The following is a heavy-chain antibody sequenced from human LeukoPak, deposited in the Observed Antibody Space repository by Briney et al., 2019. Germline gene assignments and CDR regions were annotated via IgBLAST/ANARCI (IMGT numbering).Heavy chain of an antibody. V-gene: IGHV5-51*01. Sequence: GESLKISSKGSGYIFTSYWIAWVRQQSGKGLECLGIIDPRDSDTRYSPSFEGQVTISADRSISTAYLQWSSLKASDTAMYYCARPRDGYLDYWGQGTLVTVSS. J-gene: IGHJ4*02. CDR3: ARPRDGYLDY. CDR2: IDPRDSDT. CDR1: GYIFTSYW. D-gene: IGHD3-10*01.